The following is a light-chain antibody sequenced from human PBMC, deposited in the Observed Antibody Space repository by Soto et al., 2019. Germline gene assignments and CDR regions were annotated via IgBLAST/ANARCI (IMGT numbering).Light chain of an antibody. Sequence: EILMTQSPATLYVSPGERATLSCRASQSVSSNLAWYRQRPGQAPRRLIYGASTRANGIPARFSGSGSGTDFTLTISSLQSEDFASYDCQQYNNWHPLTFGQGTRLEIK. CDR1: QSVSSN. V-gene: IGKV3D-15*01. CDR3: QQYNNWHPLT. J-gene: IGKJ5*01. CDR2: GAS.